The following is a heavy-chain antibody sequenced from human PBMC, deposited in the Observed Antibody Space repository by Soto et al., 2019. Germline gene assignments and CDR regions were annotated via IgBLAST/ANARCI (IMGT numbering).Heavy chain of an antibody. D-gene: IGHD2-15*01. J-gene: IGHJ5*02. CDR2: IWYDGSNK. V-gene: IGHV3-33*01. CDR1: GFTFSSHV. CDR3: ARGCSGGSCYSREEPGNWFDH. Sequence: LXLSCATSGFTFSSHVMHWVRQAPGKGLEWLAVIWYDGSNKYYADSVKGRFTISRDNSKNTLYLQMNSLRAEDTAVYYCARGCSGGSCYSREEPGNWFDHWGQGTLVTVSS.